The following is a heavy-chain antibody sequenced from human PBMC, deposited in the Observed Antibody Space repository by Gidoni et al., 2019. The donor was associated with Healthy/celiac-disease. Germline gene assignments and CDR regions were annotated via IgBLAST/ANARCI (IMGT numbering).Heavy chain of an antibody. Sequence: QLQLQESGPGLVKPSETLSLTCTVSGGSISSSSYYWGWIRQPPGKGLEWIGSIYYSGSTYYNPSLKSRVTISVDTSKNQFSLKLSSVTAADTAVYYCASRIQLWLSHPQLFDYWGQGTLVTVSS. CDR1: GGSISSSSYY. D-gene: IGHD5-18*01. V-gene: IGHV4-39*01. J-gene: IGHJ4*02. CDR2: IYYSGST. CDR3: ASRIQLWLSHPQLFDY.